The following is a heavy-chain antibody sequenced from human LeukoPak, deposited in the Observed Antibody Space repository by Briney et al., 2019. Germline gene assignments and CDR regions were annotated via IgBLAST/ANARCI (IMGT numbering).Heavy chain of an antibody. J-gene: IGHJ6*02. CDR3: ARDRYYYGSGSYPYYYYYGMDV. CDR2: ISYDGSNK. V-gene: IGHV3-30-3*01. D-gene: IGHD3-10*01. Sequence: GGSLRLSCAASGFTFSSYAMHWVRQAPGKGLEWVAVISYDGSNKYYADSVKGRFTISRDNSKNTLYLQMNSLRAEDTAVYYCARDRYYYGSGSYPYYYYYGMDVWGQGTTVTVSS. CDR1: GFTFSSYA.